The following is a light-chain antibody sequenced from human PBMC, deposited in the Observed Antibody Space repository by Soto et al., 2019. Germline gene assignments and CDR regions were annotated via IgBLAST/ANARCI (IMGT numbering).Light chain of an antibody. CDR3: QTWGTGIQVV. CDR2: LNSDGSH. CDR1: SGHSSYA. Sequence: QLVLTQSPSASASLGASVKLTCTLSSGHSSYAIAWHQQQPEKGPRYLMKLNSDGSHSNGDGIPDRFSGSSSGAERYLTISSLQSEDEADYYCQTWGTGIQVVFGGGTKLTVL. J-gene: IGLJ2*01. V-gene: IGLV4-69*01.